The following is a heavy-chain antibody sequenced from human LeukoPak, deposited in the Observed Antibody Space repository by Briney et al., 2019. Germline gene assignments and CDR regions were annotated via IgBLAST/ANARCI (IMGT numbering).Heavy chain of an antibody. CDR1: GFTFSSYG. J-gene: IGHJ6*04. V-gene: IGHV3-7*01. CDR3: AELGITMIGGV. D-gene: IGHD3-10*02. CDR2: IREDGGHT. Sequence: PGRSLRLSCAASGFTFSSYGMHWVRQAPGKGLEWVANIREDGGHTNYVDSVKGRFTISRDNAKNSLYLQMNSLRAEDTAVYYCAELGITMIGGVWGKGTTVTISS.